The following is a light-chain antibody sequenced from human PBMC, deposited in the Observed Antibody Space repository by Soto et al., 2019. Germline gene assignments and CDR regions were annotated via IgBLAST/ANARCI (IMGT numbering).Light chain of an antibody. J-gene: IGLJ1*01. CDR3: LSYADTAYV. Sequence: QSALTQPPSASGSPGQSVAISCTGTSSDVGGYNYVSWYQQHPGKAPKLMIYEVNKRPSGVPDRFSGSKSGNTAFLTVSGLQAEDEADYYCLSYADTAYVFGTGTKVTVL. CDR1: SSDVGGYNY. V-gene: IGLV2-8*01. CDR2: EVN.